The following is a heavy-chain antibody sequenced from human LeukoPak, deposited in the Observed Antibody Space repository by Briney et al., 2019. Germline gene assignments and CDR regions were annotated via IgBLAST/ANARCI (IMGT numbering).Heavy chain of an antibody. CDR3: ARHYIEAGYYPTGGVDY. CDR1: GGSISSSSYY. CDR2: IYYSGST. V-gene: IGHV4-39*01. J-gene: IGHJ4*02. D-gene: IGHD3-3*01. Sequence: KPSETLSLTCTVSGGSISSSSYYWGWIRQPPGKGLEWFGSIYYSGSTYYNPSRKSRVTISVDTTKNQFSLKLSSVTAADTAVYYSARHYIEAGYYPTGGVDYWGQGTLVTVSS.